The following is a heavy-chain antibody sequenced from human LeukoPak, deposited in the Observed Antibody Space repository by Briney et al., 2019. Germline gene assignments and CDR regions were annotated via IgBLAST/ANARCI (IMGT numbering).Heavy chain of an antibody. J-gene: IGHJ4*02. Sequence: PGGSLRLSCAASGFTFSSYGMHWVRQAPGKGLQWVSTISYDGDNKYYVDSVKGRFTISRDNSKNTLYLQMNSLRAEDTAVYYCARAGGQLLHGFGYFEYWGQGTLVTVSS. D-gene: IGHD6-13*01. CDR2: ISYDGDNK. CDR1: GFTFSSYG. V-gene: IGHV3-30*19. CDR3: ARAGGQLLHGFGYFEY.